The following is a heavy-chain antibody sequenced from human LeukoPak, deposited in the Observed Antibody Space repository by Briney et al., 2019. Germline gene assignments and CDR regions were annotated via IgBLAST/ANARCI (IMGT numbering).Heavy chain of an antibody. CDR3: TSRDSP. CDR2: IRSKANSYAT. J-gene: IGHJ5*02. Sequence: GGSLRLSCAASGFTFSDSTIHWVRQASGKGLEWVGLIRSKANSYATAYGVSVKGRFTISRGDSKNTAYLQMNSLKTEDTAVYYCTSRDSPWGQGTLVTVSS. V-gene: IGHV3-73*01. CDR1: GFTFSDST.